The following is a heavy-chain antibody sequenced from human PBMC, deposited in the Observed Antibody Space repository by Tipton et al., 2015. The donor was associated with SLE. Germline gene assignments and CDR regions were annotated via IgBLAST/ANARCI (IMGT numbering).Heavy chain of an antibody. Sequence: VQLVQSGGNLIQPEGSLRLSCAASGFPVNSNYMSWVRQGPGKGLEWVSLIYSGGDTTYTDSVKGRFTISRDNSKNTLYLQMNNLRVDDTAMYFCARGGPYFAFWSGSFDLWGQGTMVTVSS. D-gene: IGHD3-3*01. V-gene: IGHV3-53*01. J-gene: IGHJ3*01. CDR2: IYSGGDT. CDR1: GFPVNSNY. CDR3: ARGGPYFAFWSGSFDL.